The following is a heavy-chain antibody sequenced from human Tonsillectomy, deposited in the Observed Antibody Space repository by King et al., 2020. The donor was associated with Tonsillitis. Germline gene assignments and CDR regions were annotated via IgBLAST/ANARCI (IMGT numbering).Heavy chain of an antibody. D-gene: IGHD6-13*01. CDR3: ARGIAAAGTDF. Sequence: VQLVQSGAEVKKPGASVKVSCKASGYTFTGYYMHWVRQAPGQGLEWMGWINPNRGDTKYAQKFQGRVTMTRDTSISTAYMELSRLRSDDTAVYYCARGIAAAGTDFWGQGTLAT. CDR1: GYTFTGYY. V-gene: IGHV1-2*02. J-gene: IGHJ4*02. CDR2: INPNRGDT.